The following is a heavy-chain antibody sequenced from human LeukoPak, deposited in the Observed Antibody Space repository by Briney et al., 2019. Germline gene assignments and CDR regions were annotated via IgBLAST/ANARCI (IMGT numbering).Heavy chain of an antibody. CDR2: ISHDGTNT. D-gene: IGHD2-21*01. J-gene: IGHJ4*02. CDR1: GFRFRNFG. Sequence: GGSLSLSCVDSGFRFRNFGMHWVRQAPGKGLEWVAVISHDGTNTYHADSVRGRFTISRDNSKNTLYLQMNSLRPEDTAVYYCAKDPGAVVVQAYYLDHWGQGTLVTVSS. V-gene: IGHV3-30*18. CDR3: AKDPGAVVVQAYYLDH.